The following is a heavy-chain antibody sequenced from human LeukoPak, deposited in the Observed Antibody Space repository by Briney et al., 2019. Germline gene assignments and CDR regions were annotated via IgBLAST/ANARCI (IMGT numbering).Heavy chain of an antibody. V-gene: IGHV1-2*02. D-gene: IGHD3-10*01. J-gene: IGHJ4*02. CDR3: AGDRDHSGFYYFDY. CDR2: INPNSGGT. CDR1: GYTFTGYY. Sequence: ASVKVSCKASGYTFTGYYMHWVRQAPGQGLEWMGWINPNSGGTNYAQKFQGRVTMTRDTSTSTVYMELSSLRSEDTAVYYCAGDRDHSGFYYFDYWGQGTLVTVSS.